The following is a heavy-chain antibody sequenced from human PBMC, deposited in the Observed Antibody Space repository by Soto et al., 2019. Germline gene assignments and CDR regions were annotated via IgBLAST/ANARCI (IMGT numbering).Heavy chain of an antibody. V-gene: IGHV4-31*02. Sequence: WTWIRQHPGKGLEWIGYIYYSGSTYYNPSLKSRVTMSLDTSKNQFSLKLSSVTAADTAVYYCARVNWGGVDYWGPGTLVTVSS. CDR3: ARVNWGGVDY. D-gene: IGHD7-27*01. J-gene: IGHJ4*02. CDR2: IYYSGST.